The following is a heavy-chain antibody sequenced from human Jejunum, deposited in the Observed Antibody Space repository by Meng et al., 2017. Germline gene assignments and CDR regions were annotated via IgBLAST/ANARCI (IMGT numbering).Heavy chain of an antibody. D-gene: IGHD3-10*01. CDR1: GDSVFSNDAA. Sequence: QLRRSGAGVLKPPQTPYPPCAISGDSVFSNDAAWNWIRRSPSRGLEWLGRTYFRSKWYYDYEVSVRGRIAIIADTSKNHFSLHLNSVTPEDTAVYFCTRARAYGSAYSWFDPWGQGSLVTVSS. CDR2: TYFRSKWYY. CDR3: TRARAYGSAYSWFDP. J-gene: IGHJ5*02. V-gene: IGHV6-1*02.